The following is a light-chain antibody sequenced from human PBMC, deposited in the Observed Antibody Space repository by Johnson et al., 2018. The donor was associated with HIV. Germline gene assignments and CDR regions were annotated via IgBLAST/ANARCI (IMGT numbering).Light chain of an antibody. CDR3: GTWDSSLGV. V-gene: IGLV1-51*02. Sequence: QPVLTQPPSVSAAPGQKVTISCSGSSSNIGNNYVSWYQQLPGTAPKLLIYENNKRPSGIPDRFSGSKSGTSATLGITGLQTGDEADYYCGTWDSSLGVFGTGTKFTVL. J-gene: IGLJ1*01. CDR1: SSNIGNNY. CDR2: ENN.